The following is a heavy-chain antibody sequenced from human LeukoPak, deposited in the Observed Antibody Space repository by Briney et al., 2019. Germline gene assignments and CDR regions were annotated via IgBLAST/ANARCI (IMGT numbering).Heavy chain of an antibody. CDR2: ISTSSSYI. D-gene: IGHD6-13*01. CDR3: ARTAMAAAAFYNWFDS. Sequence: GGSLRLSCAASGFTFSSYCMNWVRQAPGKGLEWVSFISTSSSYIHYADSVKGRFTISRDNARNSLYLQMNSLRAEDTAVYYCARTAMAAAAFYNWFDSWGQGTLVTVSS. CDR1: GFTFSSYC. V-gene: IGHV3-21*01. J-gene: IGHJ5*01.